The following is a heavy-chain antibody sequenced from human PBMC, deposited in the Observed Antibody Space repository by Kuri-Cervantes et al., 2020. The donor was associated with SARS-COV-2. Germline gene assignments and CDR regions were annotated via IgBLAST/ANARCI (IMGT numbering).Heavy chain of an antibody. Sequence: GESLKISCAASGFTFSKYWMSWVRQAPGKGLGWVASIKQDESERYHVDSVKGRFIISRDNAKKSLLLQMNSLRPEDTAVYYCARGYDFWNGYYDYWGQGTLVTVSS. V-gene: IGHV3-7*04. J-gene: IGHJ4*02. CDR1: GFTFSKYW. CDR3: ARGYDFWNGYYDY. D-gene: IGHD3/OR15-3a*01. CDR2: IKQDESER.